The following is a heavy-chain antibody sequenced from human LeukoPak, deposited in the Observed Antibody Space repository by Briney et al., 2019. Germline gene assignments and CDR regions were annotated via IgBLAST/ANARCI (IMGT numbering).Heavy chain of an antibody. CDR1: GGSISSYY. CDR2: IYTSGST. V-gene: IGHV4-4*07. Sequence: SETLSLTCTVSGGSISSYYWSWVRQPAGKGLEWIGRIYTSGSTNYNPSLKSRVTMSVDTSKNQISLKVNSVTAADTAVYYCARESYSSSYLFDFWGQGTLVTVST. D-gene: IGHD6-6*01. CDR3: ARESYSSSYLFDF. J-gene: IGHJ4*02.